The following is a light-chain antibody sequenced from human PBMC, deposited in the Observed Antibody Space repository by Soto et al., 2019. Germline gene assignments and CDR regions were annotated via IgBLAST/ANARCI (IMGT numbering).Light chain of an antibody. V-gene: IGKV3-15*01. CDR2: GAS. CDR1: QGVSTN. CDR3: QHYNNWPLT. Sequence: EIVMTQSPATLSVSPGERATLSCRASQGVSTNLAWYKQKPGQAPRPLIYGASTRATGIPARFSGSGSGTEFTLTISSLQSEDFAVYYCQHYNNWPLTFGGGTKVDIK. J-gene: IGKJ4*01.